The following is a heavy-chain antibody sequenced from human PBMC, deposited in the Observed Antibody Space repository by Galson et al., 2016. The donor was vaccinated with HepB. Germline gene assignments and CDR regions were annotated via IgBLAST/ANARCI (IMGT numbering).Heavy chain of an antibody. D-gene: IGHD6-19*01. CDR3: ARMFPLYSSGWYVRGDGWFDS. CDR1: GFTFSYYY. J-gene: IGHJ5*01. CDR2: ISGDGRTI. Sequence: SLRLSCAASGFTFSYYYMSWIRQAPGKGLEWVSYISGDGRTINYADSVKGRFTISRGNAKKSLYLHMNSLTGEDTAVYYCARMFPLYSSGWYVRGDGWFDSWGQGTLVTVSS. V-gene: IGHV3-11*01.